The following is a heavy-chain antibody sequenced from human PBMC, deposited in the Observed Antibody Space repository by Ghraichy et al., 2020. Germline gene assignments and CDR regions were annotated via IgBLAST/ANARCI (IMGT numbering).Heavy chain of an antibody. V-gene: IGHV4-59*08. D-gene: IGHD3-10*02. CDR1: GGSISNFY. CDR2: VHSSGST. J-gene: IGHJ4*01. Sequence: SETLSLTCNVAGGSISNFYWSWIRQPPGKGLEWIGYVHSSGSTNYNPSLKSRVTFSLDTARNQLSVNLTSLTAADTAVYYCARRMTVVRDTDYFDSWGQGTLVTVS. CDR3: ARRMTVVRDTDYFDS.